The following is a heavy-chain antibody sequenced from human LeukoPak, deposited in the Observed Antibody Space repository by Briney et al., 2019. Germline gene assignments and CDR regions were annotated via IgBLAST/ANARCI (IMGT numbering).Heavy chain of an antibody. CDR1: GFTFSSYG. CDR2: ISYDGSNK. Sequence: SGGSLRLSCAASGFTFSSYGMHWARQAPGKGLEWVAVISYDGSNKYYADSVKGRFTISRDKSKNTLYLQMNSLSTEDTAVYYCATRSYRLYFDYWGQGTRVTVSS. D-gene: IGHD1-26*01. V-gene: IGHV3-30*03. CDR3: ATRSYRLYFDY. J-gene: IGHJ4*02.